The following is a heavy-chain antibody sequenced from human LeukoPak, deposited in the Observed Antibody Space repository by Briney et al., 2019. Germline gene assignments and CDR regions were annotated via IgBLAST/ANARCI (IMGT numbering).Heavy chain of an antibody. V-gene: IGHV1-2*02. Sequence: ASVKVSCKASGYTFTGYYMHWVRQAPGQGLEWMGWINPNSGGTNYAQKFRGRVTMTRDTSISTAYMELSRLRSDDTAVYYCAREIADYSSSSPLDYWGQGTLVTVSS. CDR2: INPNSGGT. CDR1: GYTFTGYY. CDR3: AREIADYSSSSPLDY. J-gene: IGHJ4*02. D-gene: IGHD6-6*01.